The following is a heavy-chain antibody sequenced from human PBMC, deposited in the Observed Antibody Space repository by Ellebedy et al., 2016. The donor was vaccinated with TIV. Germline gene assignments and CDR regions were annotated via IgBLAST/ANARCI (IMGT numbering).Heavy chain of an antibody. J-gene: IGHJ1*01. CDR2: SKSKPDGGAT. CDR1: GITFSNVW. CDR3: TTDRITLAAQFQH. D-gene: IGHD6-19*01. Sequence: GESLKTSCAAPGITFSNVWKSLVRQAPGKGLEWVGRSKSKPDGGATVYAAPVKGRFIISRDDSKNTLYLQMNSLKTEDTAVYYCTTDRITLAAQFQHWGPGTRVTVSS. V-gene: IGHV3-15*01.